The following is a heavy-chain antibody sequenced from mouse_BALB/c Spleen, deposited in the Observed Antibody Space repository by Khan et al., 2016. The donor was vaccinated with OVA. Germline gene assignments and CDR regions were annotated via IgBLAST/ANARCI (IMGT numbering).Heavy chain of an antibody. V-gene: IGHV3-2*02. D-gene: IGHD1-1*02. Sequence: EVQLVESGPGLVKPSQSLSLTCTVTGYSITSDYAWNWIRQFPGNKLEWMGYISYTGNTNYNPSLKSRISFTRDTSKNQFFLQLISVTTEDTATYYCARVYGGDFDYWGQGTTLTVSS. CDR3: ARVYGGDFDY. CDR2: ISYTGNT. CDR1: GYSITSDYA. J-gene: IGHJ2*01.